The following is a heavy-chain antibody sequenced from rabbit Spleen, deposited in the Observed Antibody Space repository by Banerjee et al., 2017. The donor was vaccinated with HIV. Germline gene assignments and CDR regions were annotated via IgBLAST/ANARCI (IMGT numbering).Heavy chain of an antibody. J-gene: IGHJ4*01. CDR3: ARDAGSGHYIDVYFDL. CDR1: GFSFSGSYY. V-gene: IGHV1S43*01. D-gene: IGHD8-1*01. CDR2: IVTGSGNT. Sequence: QEQLEESGGGLVKPGGTLTLTCTVSGFSFSGSYYMCWVRQAPGKGLEWIGCIVTGSGNTYYASWAKGRFTVSRSTSLNTVTLQMTSLTAADTATYFCARDAGSGHYIDVYFDLWGQGTLVTVS.